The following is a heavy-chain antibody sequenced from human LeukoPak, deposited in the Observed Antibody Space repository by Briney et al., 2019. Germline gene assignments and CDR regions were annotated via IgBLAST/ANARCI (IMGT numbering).Heavy chain of an antibody. D-gene: IGHD3-16*01. Sequence: SETLSLTCTVSGGSISSYYWSWIRQPPGKGLEWIGYIYYSGSTNYNPSLKSRVTISVDTSKNQFSLKLSSVTAADTAVYYCAREGSRFLLYNWFDPWGQGTLVTVSS. CDR3: AREGSRFLLYNWFDP. CDR1: GGSISSYY. J-gene: IGHJ5*02. CDR2: IYYSGST. V-gene: IGHV4-59*12.